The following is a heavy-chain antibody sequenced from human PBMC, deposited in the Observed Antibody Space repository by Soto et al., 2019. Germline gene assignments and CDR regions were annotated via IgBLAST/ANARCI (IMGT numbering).Heavy chain of an antibody. J-gene: IGHJ4*02. CDR3: VRVGVGIGNHFDS. CDR1: NGFISGFY. D-gene: IGHD1-26*01. CDR2: IHYSGGT. Sequence: QVQLQESGPGLVKPSATLSLTCSVSNGFISGFYWTWIRQPPGKILEWIGYIHYSGGTDYNPNLTSRATMSVDTSKSQSSLNLKSITAADTAVYYCVRVGVGIGNHFDSWGRGTLVTVSS. V-gene: IGHV4-59*12.